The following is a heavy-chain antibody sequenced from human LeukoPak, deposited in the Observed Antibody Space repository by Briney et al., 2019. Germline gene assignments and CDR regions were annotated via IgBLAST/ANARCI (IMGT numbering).Heavy chain of an antibody. D-gene: IGHD1-26*01. Sequence: SETLSLTCTVSGDSITNYYWNWFRQPAGKGLEWTGRISTSGTTNYNPSLKSRVTMSVDTSNNQFSLMLRSLTAADTAVYYCARSALVAVGATLDYWGHRALVTVSS. CDR2: ISTSGTT. CDR1: GDSITNYY. CDR3: ARSALVAVGATLDY. J-gene: IGHJ4*01. V-gene: IGHV4-4*07.